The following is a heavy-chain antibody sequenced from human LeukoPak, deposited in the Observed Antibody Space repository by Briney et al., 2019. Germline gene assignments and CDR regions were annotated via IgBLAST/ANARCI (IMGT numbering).Heavy chain of an antibody. V-gene: IGHV3-23*01. CDR3: AKYTSGTSYRGLDQ. CDR1: GLTVSSYA. J-gene: IGHJ4*02. D-gene: IGHD3-10*01. CDR2: IIGSAVNT. Sequence: GGSLRLSCGASGLTVSSYAMSWVRQAPGKGLEWFSTIIGSAVNTYYADSVKGRFTISRDDSKNTVYLQMNSLRAEDTAVYSCAKYTSGTSYRGLDQWGQGTLVTVPS.